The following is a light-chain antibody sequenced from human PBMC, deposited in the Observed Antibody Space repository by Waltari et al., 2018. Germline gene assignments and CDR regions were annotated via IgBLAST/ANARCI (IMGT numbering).Light chain of an antibody. Sequence: DIVMTQSPLSLPVTPGEPASISCRSSQSLLHSNGYNYLDWYLQKPGQSPQLLIYLGSNRAYGVPHRCSGSGSGTDFTLKISRVEAEDVGVYYCMQALQTPLTFGGGTKVEIK. CDR1: QSLLHSNGYNY. CDR2: LGS. V-gene: IGKV2-28*01. CDR3: MQALQTPLT. J-gene: IGKJ4*01.